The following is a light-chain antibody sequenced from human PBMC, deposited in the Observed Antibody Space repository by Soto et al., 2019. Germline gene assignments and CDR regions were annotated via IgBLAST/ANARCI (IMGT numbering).Light chain of an antibody. J-gene: IGLJ1*01. CDR3: SSYTSSSILYV. CDR2: EVS. Sequence: QSALTQPASVSGSPGQSITISCTGTSSDVGGYNYVSWYQQHPGKAPKLMIFEVSSRPSGVSYRFSGSKSGNTASLTISGLQAEDEADYYCSSYTSSSILYVFGSGTKLTVL. V-gene: IGLV2-14*01. CDR1: SSDVGGYNY.